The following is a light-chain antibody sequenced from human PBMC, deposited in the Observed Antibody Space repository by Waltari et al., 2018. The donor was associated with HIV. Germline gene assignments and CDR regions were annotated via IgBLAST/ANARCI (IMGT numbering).Light chain of an antibody. CDR2: EVS. Sequence: QSALTQTASESGSPGQSITISCTGPSRDVGSYYLVSWYQQHPGKDPKLMIYEVSKRPSGVSNRFSVSKSGNTASLTISGLQAEDEADYYCCSYAGSSTFVVFGGGTKLTVL. CDR3: CSYAGSSTFVV. V-gene: IGLV2-23*02. CDR1: SRDVGSYYL. J-gene: IGLJ2*01.